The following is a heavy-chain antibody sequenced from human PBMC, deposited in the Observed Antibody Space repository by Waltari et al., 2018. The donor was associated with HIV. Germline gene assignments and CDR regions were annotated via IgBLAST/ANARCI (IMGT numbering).Heavy chain of an antibody. CDR1: GFAFSSCG. V-gene: IGHV3-33*01. J-gene: IGHJ6*02. CDR3: ASGITQSNSGHYYYGMDV. Sequence: QVQLVESGGGVVQPGRSLRLSCAASGFAFSSCGMHWVRQGPGKGLEGIAIIWYDGSNKYYRASVKGRFAIARDNSRTTLNLQMNSLRADDTAVYYCASGITQSNSGHYYYGMDVWGQGTTVTVSS. CDR2: IWYDGSNK. D-gene: IGHD1-7*01.